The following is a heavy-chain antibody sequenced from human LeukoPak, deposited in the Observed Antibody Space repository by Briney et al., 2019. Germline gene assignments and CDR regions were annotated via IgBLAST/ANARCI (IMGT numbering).Heavy chain of an antibody. CDR3: AKDQHSYPHGAFDI. D-gene: IGHD2-2*01. J-gene: IGHJ3*02. Sequence: GGSLRLSCAASGFTFSSYSMNWVRQAPGKGLEWVSYISSSSSTIYYADSVKGRFTISRDNAKNSLYLQMNSLRAEDTAVYYCAKDQHSYPHGAFDIWGQGTMVTVSS. V-gene: IGHV3-48*01. CDR2: ISSSSSTI. CDR1: GFTFSSYS.